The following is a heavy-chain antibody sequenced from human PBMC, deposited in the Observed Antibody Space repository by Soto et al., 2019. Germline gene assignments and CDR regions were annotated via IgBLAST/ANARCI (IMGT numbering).Heavy chain of an antibody. CDR1: GGSVNGYY. CDR3: ATRITVFGLLIPPFDP. D-gene: IGHD3-3*01. Sequence: SETLSLTCAVYGGSVNGYYWNWIRQPPEKGLEWIGEINHTGGTHYNPSLKSRVTMSVDTSKNQFSLRLSSVTAADTAIYYCATRITVFGLLIPPFDPWGQGTQVTVSS. V-gene: IGHV4-34*01. J-gene: IGHJ5*02. CDR2: INHTGGT.